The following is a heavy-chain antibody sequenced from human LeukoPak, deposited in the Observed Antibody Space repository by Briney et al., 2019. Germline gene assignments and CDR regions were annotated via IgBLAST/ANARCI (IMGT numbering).Heavy chain of an antibody. J-gene: IGHJ4*02. D-gene: IGHD6-19*01. V-gene: IGHV1-2*02. CDR2: INPNSGGT. Sequence: ASVKVSCKASGYTFTGYYMHWVRQAPGQGLKWMGWINPNSGGTNYAQKFQGRVTMTRDTSISTAYMELSRLRSDDTAVYYCARGGWSHQNPNDYWGQGTLVTVSS. CDR1: GYTFTGYY. CDR3: ARGGWSHQNPNDY.